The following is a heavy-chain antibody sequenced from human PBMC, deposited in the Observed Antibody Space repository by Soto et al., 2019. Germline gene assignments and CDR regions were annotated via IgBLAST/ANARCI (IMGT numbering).Heavy chain of an antibody. Sequence: GASVKVSCKVSGYTLTELSMHWVRQAPGKGLEWMGGFDPEDGETIYAQKFQGRVTMTEDTSTDTAYMELSSLRSEDTAVYYCATSNPTITMIVVVIHYAFDIWGQGTMVTVSS. V-gene: IGHV1-24*01. CDR1: GYTLTELS. D-gene: IGHD3-22*01. CDR3: ATSNPTITMIVVVIHYAFDI. J-gene: IGHJ3*02. CDR2: FDPEDGET.